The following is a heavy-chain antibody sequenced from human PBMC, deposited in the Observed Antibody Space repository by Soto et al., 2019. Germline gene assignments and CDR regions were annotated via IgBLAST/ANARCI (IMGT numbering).Heavy chain of an antibody. CDR2: IYYSGST. Sequence: PSETLSLTCTVYGGSISSSSYYWGWIRQPPGQGLEWIGSIYYSGSTYYNPSLKSRVTISVDTSKNQFSLKLSSVTAADTAVYYCARHPAVAGTGYYYYMDVWGKGTTATVSS. J-gene: IGHJ6*03. CDR1: GGSISSSSYY. CDR3: ARHPAVAGTGYYYYMDV. D-gene: IGHD6-19*01. V-gene: IGHV4-39*01.